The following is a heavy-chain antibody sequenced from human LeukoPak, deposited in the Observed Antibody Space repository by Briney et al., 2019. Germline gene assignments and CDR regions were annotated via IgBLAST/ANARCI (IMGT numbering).Heavy chain of an antibody. J-gene: IGHJ5*02. CDR2: IYNSGST. D-gene: IGHD4-23*01. CDR3: AREVVTPFGAWFDP. CDR1: GVSISIYY. Sequence: SETLSLTCTVSGVSISIYYWSWVRQPPGKGLEWIGYIYNSGSTIYNPSLKSRVTISVDTSKNQFSLKLSSVTAADTAVYYCAREVVTPFGAWFDPWGQGTLVTVSS. V-gene: IGHV4-59*01.